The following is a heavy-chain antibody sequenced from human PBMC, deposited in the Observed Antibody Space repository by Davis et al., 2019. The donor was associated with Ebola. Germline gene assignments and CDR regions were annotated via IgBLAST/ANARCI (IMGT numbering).Heavy chain of an antibody. CDR1: GFTFDDYA. CDR3: AKDIGYYYDSSATSGRAFDI. J-gene: IGHJ3*02. Sequence: PGGSLRLSCAASGFTFDDYAMHWVRQAPGKGLEWVSGISWNSGSIGYADSVKGRFTISRDNAKNSLYLQMNSLRAEDTALYYCAKDIGYYYDSSATSGRAFDIWGQGTMVTVSS. CDR2: ISWNSGSI. D-gene: IGHD3-22*01. V-gene: IGHV3-9*01.